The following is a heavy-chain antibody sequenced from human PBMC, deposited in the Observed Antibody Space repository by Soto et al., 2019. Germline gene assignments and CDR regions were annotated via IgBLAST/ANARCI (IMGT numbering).Heavy chain of an antibody. J-gene: IGHJ4*02. CDR1: GGSFSGYY. CDR2: INHSGST. Sequence: SETLSLTCAVYGGSFSGYYWSWIRQPPGKGLEWIGEINHSGSTNYNPSLKSRVTISVDTSKNQFSLKLSSVTAADTAVYYCARAGSIAARHCYDEWGQGTLVTVSS. CDR3: ARAGSIAARHCYDE. V-gene: IGHV4-34*01. D-gene: IGHD6-6*01.